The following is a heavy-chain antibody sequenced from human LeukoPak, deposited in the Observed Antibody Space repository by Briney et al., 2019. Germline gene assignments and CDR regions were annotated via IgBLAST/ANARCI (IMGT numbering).Heavy chain of an antibody. CDR1: GDSISSINYY. V-gene: IGHV4-39*01. D-gene: IGHD6-13*01. Sequence: SSETLSLTCTVSGDSISSINYYWGWIRQPPGKGLEWIGSIFYSGTTYYSPSLKSRVTIFVDTSKNQFSLKLSSVTAADTAVYYCARSYSSSWYSYYYYGMDVWGQGTTITVSS. CDR2: IFYSGTT. CDR3: ARSYSSSWYSYYYYGMDV. J-gene: IGHJ6*02.